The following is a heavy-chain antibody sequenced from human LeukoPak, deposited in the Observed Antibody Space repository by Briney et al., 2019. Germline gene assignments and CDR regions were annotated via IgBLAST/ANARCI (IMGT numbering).Heavy chain of an antibody. CDR1: GGSISGGTYY. J-gene: IGHJ4*02. CDR3: ARLFSGRYGEY. CDR2: ISFGGMI. V-gene: IGHV4-39*01. Sequence: KPSEALSLTCTLPGGSISGGTYYWGWIRQPPGKWLEWLGTISFGGMIYYNPALKSRATISVDTSKSQFSLRLRSVTAADTAVYHCARLFSGRYGEYWGQETLVTVSS. D-gene: IGHD3-10*01.